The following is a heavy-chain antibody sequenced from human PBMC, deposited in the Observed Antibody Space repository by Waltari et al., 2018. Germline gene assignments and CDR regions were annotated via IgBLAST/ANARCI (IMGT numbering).Heavy chain of an antibody. Sequence: QVQLQQWGAGLLKPSETLSLTCAVYGGSFSGYYWSWIRQPPGKGLEWIGEINHSGRTNYNPSLKSRVTISVDTSKNQFSLKLSSVTAADTAVYYCARSLITMVRGERYYYGMDVWGQGTTVTVSS. J-gene: IGHJ6*02. D-gene: IGHD3-10*01. CDR2: INHSGRT. CDR1: GGSFSGYY. V-gene: IGHV4-34*01. CDR3: ARSLITMVRGERYYYGMDV.